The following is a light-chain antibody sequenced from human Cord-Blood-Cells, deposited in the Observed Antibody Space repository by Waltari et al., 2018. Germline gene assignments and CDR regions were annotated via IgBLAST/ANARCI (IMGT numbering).Light chain of an antibody. V-gene: IGKV3-11*01. CDR3: QQRSNWYT. CDR1: QSVSSY. CDR2: DAS. J-gene: IGKJ2*01. Sequence: EIVLTQSPATLPSSPGERATLSCTASQSVSSYLAWYQQKPGQAPRLLNYDASNRATGIPARFSGSGSGTDFTLTISSLEPEDFAVYYCQQRSNWYTFGQGTKLEIK.